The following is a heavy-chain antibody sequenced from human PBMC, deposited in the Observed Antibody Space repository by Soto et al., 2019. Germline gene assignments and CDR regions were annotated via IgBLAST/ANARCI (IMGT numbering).Heavy chain of an antibody. CDR3: ARASGYSYGYDDFFDN. J-gene: IGHJ4*01. CDR2: FHFSGST. V-gene: IGHV4-59*01. Sequence: QVQLQESGPGLVKPSETLSLTCTVSGGSINGYYCTWLRQSPTNGLEWIGYFHFSGSTKYNPSLESRVTISADTSKNHISLTLSSVTAADTAVYYCARASGYSYGYDDFFDNWGQGTLANVSS. CDR1: GGSINGYY. D-gene: IGHD5-18*01.